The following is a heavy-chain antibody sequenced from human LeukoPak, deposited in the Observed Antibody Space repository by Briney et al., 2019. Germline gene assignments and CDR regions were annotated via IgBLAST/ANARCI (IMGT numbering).Heavy chain of an antibody. CDR3: ARGPCYGLGSRYTVSYFEY. J-gene: IGHJ4*02. CDR2: ISYDGSIK. Sequence: PGGSLRLSCVASGFSLSNYAKHWVRQAPDKGLEWVALISYDGSIKYYADSVKGRFTISREDSENTLYLQMNSLSAEDTAVYYCARGPCYGLGSRYTVSYFEYWGQGTLVTVSS. D-gene: IGHD3-10*01. CDR1: GFSLSNYA. V-gene: IGHV3-30*04.